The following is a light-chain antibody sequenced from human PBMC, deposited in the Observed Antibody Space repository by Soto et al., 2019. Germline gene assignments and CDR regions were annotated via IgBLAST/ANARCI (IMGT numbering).Light chain of an antibody. CDR3: SSYTSSGTFYV. CDR2: EVT. Sequence: QSALTQPASVSGSPGQSITISCTGTSSDVGGSNYVSWYQQHPGKAPKLMIYEVTNRPSGISNRFSGSKSGNTASLTISGLQADDEADYYCSSYTSSGTFYVFGSGTKLTVL. J-gene: IGLJ1*01. V-gene: IGLV2-14*01. CDR1: SSDVGGSNY.